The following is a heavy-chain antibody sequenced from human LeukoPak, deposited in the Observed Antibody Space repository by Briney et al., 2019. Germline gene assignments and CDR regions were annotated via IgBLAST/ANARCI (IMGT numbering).Heavy chain of an antibody. Sequence: GGSLRLSCAASGFTLSTYWMSWVRHAPGKGREWVANKKQGASDNFYLDSGKGRLAISSDNAENPRSLQMTSLRAEDTAVYYCARLLVSYGLRYFDLWGRGTLVTVSS. CDR3: ARLLVSYGLRYFDL. CDR1: GFTLSTYW. J-gene: IGHJ2*01. V-gene: IGHV3-7*03. CDR2: KKQGASDN. D-gene: IGHD5-18*01.